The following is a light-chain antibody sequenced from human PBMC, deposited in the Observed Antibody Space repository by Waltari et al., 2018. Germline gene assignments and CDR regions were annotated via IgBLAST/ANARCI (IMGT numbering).Light chain of an antibody. Sequence: DIVMTQTPLSLPVTLGETASLSCRSSQSLLDSEDGNTYLEWYLQKPGQSPQLLIYEVSNRASGVPDRFSGSGSDTDFTLKISRVEAEDVGVYYCMQALEFPWTFGQGTKVEIK. CDR2: EVS. V-gene: IGKV2-40*01. CDR1: QSLLDSEDGNTY. CDR3: MQALEFPWT. J-gene: IGKJ1*01.